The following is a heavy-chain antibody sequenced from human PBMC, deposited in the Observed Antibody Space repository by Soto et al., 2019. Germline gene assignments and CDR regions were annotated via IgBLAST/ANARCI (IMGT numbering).Heavy chain of an antibody. V-gene: IGHV3-74*01. CDR3: GRGYRNPY. J-gene: IGHJ4*03. CDR1: GFTFSSYW. CDR2: IHNDGSTT. Sequence: EVQLVESGGGLVQPGGSVRLSCAASGFTFSSYWMHWVRQAPGKGLMWVSRIHNDGSTTRYADSVKGRFTISRDNAKKTLYLQMSRLRVGDTAGYFLGRGYRNPYWGQGNLV. D-gene: IGHD1-1*01.